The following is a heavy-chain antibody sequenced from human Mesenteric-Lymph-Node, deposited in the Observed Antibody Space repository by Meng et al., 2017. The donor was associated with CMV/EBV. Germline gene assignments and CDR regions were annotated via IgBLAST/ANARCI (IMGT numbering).Heavy chain of an antibody. V-gene: IGHV3-23*01. Sequence: GESLKISCAASGLTFRRYAMSWVRQAPGRGLEWVSGISSSGSSTYNEDSVKGRFAISRDNSKNTLYLQMSSLRPEDTAVYYCVRDYDTSGYYSYFDYWGQGTVVTVSS. CDR2: ISSSGSST. CDR1: GLTFRRYA. CDR3: VRDYDTSGYYSYFDY. J-gene: IGHJ4*02. D-gene: IGHD3-22*01.